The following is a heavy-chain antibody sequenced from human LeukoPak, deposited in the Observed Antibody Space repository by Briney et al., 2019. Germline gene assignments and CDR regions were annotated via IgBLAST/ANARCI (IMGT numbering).Heavy chain of an antibody. CDR2: IYYDGSNK. CDR1: GFTFTTYG. J-gene: IGHJ4*02. D-gene: IGHD2-15*01. V-gene: IGHV3-33*06. CDR3: AKGIRSGGSCSSDY. Sequence: GGSLRLSCAASGFTFTTYGMHWVRQAPGKGLEWVAVIYYDGSNKFYADSVKGRFTISRDNSKNTLYLQMNSLRAEDTAVYYCAKGIRSGGSCSSDYWGQGTLVTVSS.